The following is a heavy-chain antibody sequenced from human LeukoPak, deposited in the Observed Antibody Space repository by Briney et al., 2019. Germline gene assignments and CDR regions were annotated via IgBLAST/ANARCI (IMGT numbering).Heavy chain of an antibody. J-gene: IGHJ4*02. CDR3: ARGRSSSGYYYTTSLDY. Sequence: PSETLSLTCTVSGGSISSGGYYWSWIRQHPGKGLEWIGYIYYSGSTYYNPSLKSRVTISVDTSKNQFSLKLSSVTAADTAVYYCARGRSSSGYYYTTSLDYWGQGTLVTVSS. V-gene: IGHV4-31*03. CDR1: GGSISSGGYY. CDR2: IYYSGST. D-gene: IGHD3-22*01.